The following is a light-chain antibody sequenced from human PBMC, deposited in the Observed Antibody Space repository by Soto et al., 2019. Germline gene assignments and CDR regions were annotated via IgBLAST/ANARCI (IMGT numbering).Light chain of an antibody. V-gene: IGKV3-20*01. CDR2: GAS. J-gene: IGKJ5*01. CDR3: QQYGSSSIT. Sequence: EIVLTQSPGTLSLSPGERATLSCRASQSVSSSYLAWYQQKPGQAPRLLIYGASSRATVIPDRFSGSGSGTDFTLTISRLEPEDFAVYYFQQYGSSSITFGQGTRLEIK. CDR1: QSVSSSY.